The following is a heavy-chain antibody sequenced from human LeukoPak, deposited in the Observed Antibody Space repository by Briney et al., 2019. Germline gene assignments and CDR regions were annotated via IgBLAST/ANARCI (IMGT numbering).Heavy chain of an antibody. V-gene: IGHV4-34*01. J-gene: IGHJ6*03. CDR2: INHSGST. Sequence: SETLSLTCAVYGGSFSGYYWSWIRQPPGKGLEWIGEINHSGSTNYNPSLKSRVTISVDKSKNQFSLKLSSVTAADTAVYYCARVTYYDFWSGYFSRYYYYYYMDVWGKGTTVTVSS. CDR3: ARVTYYDFWSGYFSRYYYYYYMDV. CDR1: GGSFSGYY. D-gene: IGHD3-3*01.